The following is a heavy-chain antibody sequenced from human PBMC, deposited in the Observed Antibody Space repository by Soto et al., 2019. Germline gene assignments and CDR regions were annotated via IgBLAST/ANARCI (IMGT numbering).Heavy chain of an antibody. Sequence: QVQLQESGPGLVKPSQTLSLTCTVSGGSISSGDYYWSWIRQPPGKGLEWIGYIYYSGSTYYNPSLKSRVTISVDTSKTQFSLKLSSVTAADTAVYSCARGEYCSSTGCYDGGGWFDPWGQGTLVTVSS. J-gene: IGHJ5*02. D-gene: IGHD2-2*01. CDR3: ARGEYCSSTGCYDGGGWFDP. CDR1: GGSISSGDYY. CDR2: IYYSGST. V-gene: IGHV4-30-4*01.